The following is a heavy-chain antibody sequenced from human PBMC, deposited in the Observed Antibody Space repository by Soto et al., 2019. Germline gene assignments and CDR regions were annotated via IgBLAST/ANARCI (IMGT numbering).Heavy chain of an antibody. D-gene: IGHD3-22*01. V-gene: IGHV1-69*13. CDR1: GGTFSSYA. Sequence: SVKVSCKASGGTFSSYAISWVRQAPGQGLEWMGGIIPIFGTANYAQKFQGRVTITADESTSTAYMELSSLRSEDTAVYYCAGESYYYDSSGYPTFDYWGQGTLVTVSS. J-gene: IGHJ4*02. CDR3: AGESYYYDSSGYPTFDY. CDR2: IIPIFGTA.